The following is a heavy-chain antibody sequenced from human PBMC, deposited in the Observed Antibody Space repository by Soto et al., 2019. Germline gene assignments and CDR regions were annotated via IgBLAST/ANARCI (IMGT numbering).Heavy chain of an antibody. V-gene: IGHV4-59*01. Sequence: SETLSLTCTGSGGSISSYYWSWSRQPPGKGLEWIGYIYYSGSTNYNPSLTSRVTISVDTSKKQFSLKLSSVTAADTAVYYCARDRNHGSSYGAALDIWAQATMVIV. J-gene: IGHJ3*02. D-gene: IGHD5-18*01. CDR2: IYYSGST. CDR1: GGSISSYY. CDR3: ARDRNHGSSYGAALDI.